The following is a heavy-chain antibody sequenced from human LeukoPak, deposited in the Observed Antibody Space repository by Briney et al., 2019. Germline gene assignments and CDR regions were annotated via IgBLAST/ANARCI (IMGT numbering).Heavy chain of an antibody. J-gene: IGHJ4*02. CDR2: ISGSGGST. V-gene: IGHV3-23*01. D-gene: IGHD3-22*01. Sequence: GGSLRLSCAASGFTFSSYAMSWVRQAPGKGLEWVSAISGSGGSTYYADSVKGRFTISRDKSKNTLYLQMNSLRAEDTAVYYCAKVALNYDSSGYYLHWGQGTLVTVSS. CDR1: GFTFSSYA. CDR3: AKVALNYDSSGYYLH.